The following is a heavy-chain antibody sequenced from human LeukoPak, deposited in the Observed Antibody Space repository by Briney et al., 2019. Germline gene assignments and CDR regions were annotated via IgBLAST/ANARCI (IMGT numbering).Heavy chain of an antibody. D-gene: IGHD3-10*01. V-gene: IGHV4-30-2*01. Sequence: SQTLSLTCTVSGGSISSGGYYWSWIRQHPGKGLEWIGYIYHSGSTYYNPSLKSRVTISVDRSKNQFSLKLSSVTAADTAVYYCARTFYYGSVQAFDIWGQGTMVTVSS. J-gene: IGHJ3*02. CDR3: ARTFYYGSVQAFDI. CDR2: IYHSGST. CDR1: GGSISSGGYY.